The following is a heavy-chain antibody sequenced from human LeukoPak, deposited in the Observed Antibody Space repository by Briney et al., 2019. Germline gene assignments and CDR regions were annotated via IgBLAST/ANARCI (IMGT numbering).Heavy chain of an antibody. Sequence: SETLSLTCTVSGGSISSGSYYWSWIRQPAGKGLEWIGRIYTSGSTNYNPSLKSRVTMSVDTSKNQFSLKLSSVSAADTAVYYCARDVVAAAGTWDYWGQGTLVTVSS. CDR1: GGSISSGSYY. CDR2: IYTSGST. D-gene: IGHD6-13*01. J-gene: IGHJ4*02. V-gene: IGHV4-61*02. CDR3: ARDVVAAAGTWDY.